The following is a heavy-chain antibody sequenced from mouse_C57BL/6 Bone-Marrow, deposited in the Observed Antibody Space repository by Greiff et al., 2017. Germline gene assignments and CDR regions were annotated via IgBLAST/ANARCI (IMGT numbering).Heavy chain of an antibody. V-gene: IGHV14-4*01. CDR2: IDPEIGDT. D-gene: IGHD2-3*01. CDR3: SSFDGNYFDF. Sequence: HLHQSGAELVRPGASVKLSCTASGFNIKDDYIHWVKQRPEQGLEWIGWIDPEIGDTEYASKFQGKATITSDTSSNTAYLQLSSLTSEDTAVYYCSSFDGNYFDFWGQGTPLTVAS. J-gene: IGHJ2*01. CDR1: GFNIKDDY.